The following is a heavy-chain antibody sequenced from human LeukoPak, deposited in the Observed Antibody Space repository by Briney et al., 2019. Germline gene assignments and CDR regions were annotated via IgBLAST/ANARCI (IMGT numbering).Heavy chain of an antibody. CDR2: IKQDGSEK. Sequence: LSGGSLRLSCAASGFTFSSYWMSWVRQAPGKGLEWVANIKQDGSEKYYVDSVKGRFTISRDNAKNSLYLQMNSLRAEDTAVYYCARDRDSSGWDGGYYYMDVWGKGTTVTISS. J-gene: IGHJ6*03. CDR1: GFTFSSYW. V-gene: IGHV3-7*01. D-gene: IGHD6-19*01. CDR3: ARDRDSSGWDGGYYYMDV.